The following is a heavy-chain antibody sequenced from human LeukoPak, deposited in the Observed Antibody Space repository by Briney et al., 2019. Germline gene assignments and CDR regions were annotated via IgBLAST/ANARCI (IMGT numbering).Heavy chain of an antibody. CDR3: AAGSSSWTTIDY. J-gene: IGHJ4*02. D-gene: IGHD6-13*01. CDR1: GGTFSSYA. Sequence: ASVKVSCKASGGTFSSYAISWVRQAPGQGLEWMGGIIPIFGTADYAQKFQGRVTITADESTSTAYMELSSLRSEDTAVYYCAAGSSSWTTIDYWGQGTLVTVSS. CDR2: IIPIFGTA. V-gene: IGHV1-69*13.